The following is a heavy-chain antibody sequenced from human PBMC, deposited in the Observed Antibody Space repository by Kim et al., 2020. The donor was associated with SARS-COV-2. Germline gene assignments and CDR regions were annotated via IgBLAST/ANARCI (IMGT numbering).Heavy chain of an antibody. D-gene: IGHD3-10*01. CDR3: ARDPSGIYYQGRFDP. Sequence: SDKGRFTISRENSKITLYLQMDSLGAEDTAVYYCARDPSGIYYQGRFDPWGQGTLVTVSS. V-gene: IGHV3-30*01. J-gene: IGHJ5*02.